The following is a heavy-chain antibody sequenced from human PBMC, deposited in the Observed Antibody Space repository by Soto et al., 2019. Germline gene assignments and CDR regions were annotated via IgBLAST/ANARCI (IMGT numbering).Heavy chain of an antibody. Sequence: QVQLVQSGAEVKKPGASVKVSCKASGYTFTGNYMHWVRQAPGQGFEWMGWINVNSGGTKYAQKFQGWVTMTRDTYISTAYMELSRLRSDDTAVYYCARGDKLSLYPQLDYWGQGTLVTVSS. J-gene: IGHJ4*02. CDR2: INVNSGGT. CDR1: GYTFTGNY. V-gene: IGHV1-2*04. D-gene: IGHD3-16*02. CDR3: ARGDKLSLYPQLDY.